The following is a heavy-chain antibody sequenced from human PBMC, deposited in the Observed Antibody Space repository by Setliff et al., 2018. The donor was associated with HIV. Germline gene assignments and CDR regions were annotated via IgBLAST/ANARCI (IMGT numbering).Heavy chain of an antibody. J-gene: IGHJ6*03. CDR1: GYSFTSYG. CDR3: ARVAYASLSSSWYLLDYYYYLDV. CDR2: ISPYNGNT. Sequence: ASVKVSCKASGYSFTSYGISWVRQAPGQGLGWMGWISPYNGNTNYAQKLQGRITVTTDTSTNTAYMELRTLRSDDTAVYYCARVAYASLSSSWYLLDYYYYLDVWGKGTTVTVSS. V-gene: IGHV1-18*01. D-gene: IGHD6-13*01.